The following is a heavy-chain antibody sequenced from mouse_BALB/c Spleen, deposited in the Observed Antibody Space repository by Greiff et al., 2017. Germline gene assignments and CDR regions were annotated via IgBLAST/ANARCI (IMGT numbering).Heavy chain of an antibody. Sequence: VKLQESGPGLVAPSQSLSITCTVSGFSLTGYGVNWVRQPPGKGLEWLGMIWGDGSTDYNSALKSRLSISKDNSKSQVFLKMNSLQTDDTARYYCAREGFSYGKRYAMDYWGQGTSVTVSS. D-gene: IGHD1-1*01. J-gene: IGHJ4*01. V-gene: IGHV2-6-7*01. CDR2: IWGDGST. CDR3: AREGFSYGKRYAMDY. CDR1: GFSLTGYG.